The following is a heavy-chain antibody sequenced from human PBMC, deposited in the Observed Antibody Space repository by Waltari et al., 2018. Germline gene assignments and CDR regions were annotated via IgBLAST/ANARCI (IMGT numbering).Heavy chain of an antibody. J-gene: IGHJ6*02. D-gene: IGHD3-3*01. CDR1: GGTFSSYA. CDR3: ARGGTIFGVDAAKPKGDYYYGMDV. CDR2: IIPILGIA. V-gene: IGHV1-69*04. Sequence: QVQLVQSGAEVKKPGSSVKVSCKASGGTFSSYAISWVRQAPGQGLEWMGGIIPILGIANYAQKFQGRVTITADESTSTAYMELSSLRSEDTAVYYCARGGTIFGVDAAKPKGDYYYGMDVWGQGTTVTVSS.